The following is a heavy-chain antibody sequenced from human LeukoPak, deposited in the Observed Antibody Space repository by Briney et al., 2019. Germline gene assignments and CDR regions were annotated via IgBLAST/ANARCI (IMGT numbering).Heavy chain of an antibody. J-gene: IGHJ4*02. CDR2: IYYSGST. CDR3: ARSISGNPDY. D-gene: IGHD6-19*01. V-gene: IGHV4-59*08. Sequence: SETLSLTCTVSGGSISSYYWSWIRQPPGKGLEWIGYIYYSGSTNYNPSLKSRVTISVDTSKNQFSLKLSPVTAADTAVYYCARSISGNPDYWGQGTLVTVSS. CDR1: GGSISSYY.